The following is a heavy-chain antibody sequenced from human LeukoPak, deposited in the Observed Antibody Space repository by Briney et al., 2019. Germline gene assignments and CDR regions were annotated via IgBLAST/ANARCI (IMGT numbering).Heavy chain of an antibody. Sequence: SGTLYLTCAVSGGSISSSNWWSWVRQPPGKGLEWIGEIYHSGSTNYNPSLKSRVTISVDKSKNHVSLKLSSVTAADTAVYYCARDLIAVAGTRAFDIWGQGTMVTVSS. CDR1: GGSISSSNW. CDR3: ARDLIAVAGTRAFDI. J-gene: IGHJ3*02. CDR2: IYHSGST. V-gene: IGHV4-4*02. D-gene: IGHD6-19*01.